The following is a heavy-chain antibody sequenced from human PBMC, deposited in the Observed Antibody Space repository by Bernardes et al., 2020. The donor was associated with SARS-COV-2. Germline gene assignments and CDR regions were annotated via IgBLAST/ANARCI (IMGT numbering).Heavy chain of an antibody. CDR2: IYSGGST. V-gene: IGHV3-53*01. Sequence: ETLSLTCTVSGGSISSSNYYWGWLRHAPGKGLKWVSVIYSGGSTYYADSVKGRFTIYRDNSKNTLYLQMNSLRAEDTAVYYCARDGDFWSSSYGMDVWGQGTTVTVSS. CDR1: GGSISSSNYY. J-gene: IGHJ6*02. CDR3: ARDGDFWSSSYGMDV. D-gene: IGHD3-3*01.